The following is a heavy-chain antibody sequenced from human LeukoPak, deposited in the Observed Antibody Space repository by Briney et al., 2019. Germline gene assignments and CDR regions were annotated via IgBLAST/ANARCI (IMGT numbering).Heavy chain of an antibody. D-gene: IGHD6-19*01. CDR3: ARDTGYSSGWYPVNAFDI. CDR1: GGSFSGYY. J-gene: IGHJ3*02. CDR2: INHSGST. V-gene: IGHV4-34*01. Sequence: SETLSLTCAVYGGSFSGYYWSWIRQPPGKGLEWIGEINHSGSTNYNPSLKSRVTISVDTSKNQFSLKLSSVTAADTAVYYCARDTGYSSGWYPVNAFDIWGQGTMVTVPS.